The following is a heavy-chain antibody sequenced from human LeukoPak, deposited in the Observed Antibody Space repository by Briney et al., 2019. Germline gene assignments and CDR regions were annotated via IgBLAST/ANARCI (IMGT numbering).Heavy chain of an antibody. CDR3: ASTIFGSGSYSGDY. D-gene: IGHD3-10*01. V-gene: IGHV3-21*01. CDR1: GFTFSSYS. CDR2: ISSSSSYI. Sequence: GGSLRLSSAASGFTFSSYSMNWVRQAPGKGLEWVSSISSSSSYIYYADSVKGRFTISRDNAKNSLYLQMNSLRAEDTAVYYCASTIFGSGSYSGDYWGQGTLVTVSS. J-gene: IGHJ4*02.